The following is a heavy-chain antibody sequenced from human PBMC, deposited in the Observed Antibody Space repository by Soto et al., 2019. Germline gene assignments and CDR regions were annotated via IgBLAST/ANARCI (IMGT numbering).Heavy chain of an antibody. CDR3: AKRPTSTGFGDPFDI. CDR1: GFTFSSYA. V-gene: IGHV3-23*01. CDR2: IGGSGEST. J-gene: IGHJ3*02. D-gene: IGHD3-10*01. Sequence: EAQLLESGGGLVQPGGSLRLSCSASGFTFSSYAMNWVRQAPGKGLEWVSGIGGSGESTYYPDSVKGRFTISRDNSKNTLYLQMNSLRAEDTAIYYCAKRPTSTGFGDPFDIWGQGTMVTVSS.